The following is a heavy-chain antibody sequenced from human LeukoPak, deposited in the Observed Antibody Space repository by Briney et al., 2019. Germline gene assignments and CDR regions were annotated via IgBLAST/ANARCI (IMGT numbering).Heavy chain of an antibody. V-gene: IGHV1-2*02. Sequence: GASVKVSCKASGYTFTSYYMHWVRQAPGQGLEWMGWINPNSGGTNYAQKFQGRVTMTRDTSISTAYMELSRLRSDDTAVYYCARENRITMVRCDAFDIWGQGTLVTVSS. D-gene: IGHD3-10*01. CDR2: INPNSGGT. CDR1: GYTFTSYY. CDR3: ARENRITMVRCDAFDI. J-gene: IGHJ3*02.